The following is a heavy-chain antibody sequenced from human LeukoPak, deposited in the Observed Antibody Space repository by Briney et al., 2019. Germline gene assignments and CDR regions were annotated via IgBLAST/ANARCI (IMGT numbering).Heavy chain of an antibody. CDR1: GFTFSSYA. V-gene: IGHV3-48*01. Sequence: QAGGSLRLSCAASGFTFSSYAMSWVRQAPGKGLEWVSYISSSSSTIYYADSVKGRFTISRDNAKNSLYLQMNSLRAEDTAVYYCARDSHPDYGDYDTSRGDYYYYGMDVWGQGTTVTVSS. CDR2: ISSSSSTI. J-gene: IGHJ6*02. CDR3: ARDSHPDYGDYDTSRGDYYYYGMDV. D-gene: IGHD4-17*01.